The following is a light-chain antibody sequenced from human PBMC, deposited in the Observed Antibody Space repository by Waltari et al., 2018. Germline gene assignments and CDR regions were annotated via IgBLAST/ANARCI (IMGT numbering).Light chain of an antibody. CDR2: GAS. CDR3: QQYGSSPPIT. CDR1: QSVSSRY. Sequence: EIVLTQSPGTLSLSPGERATLSCRASQSVSSRYLSWYQQKPGQAPRLLIYGASSRATGIPDRFSGSGSGTDFTLTISRLEPEDVAVYYCQQYGSSPPITFGQATRLEIK. V-gene: IGKV3-20*01. J-gene: IGKJ5*01.